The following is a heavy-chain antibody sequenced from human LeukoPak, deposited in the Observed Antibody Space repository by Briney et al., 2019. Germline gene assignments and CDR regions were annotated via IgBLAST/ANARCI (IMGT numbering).Heavy chain of an antibody. CDR2: ISYDGSNK. J-gene: IGHJ4*02. D-gene: IGHD6-19*01. Sequence: QPGGSLRLSCAASGFTFSSYGMHWVRQAPGKGLEWVAVISYDGSNKYYADSVKGRFTISRDNSKNTLYLQMNSLRAEDTAVYYCAKVIDSSDPLYFDYWGQGTLVTVSS. CDR1: GFTFSSYG. CDR3: AKVIDSSDPLYFDY. V-gene: IGHV3-30*18.